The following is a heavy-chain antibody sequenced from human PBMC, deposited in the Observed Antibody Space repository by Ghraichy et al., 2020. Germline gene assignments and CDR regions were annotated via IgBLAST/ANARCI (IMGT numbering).Heavy chain of an antibody. Sequence: GESLNISCAASGFTFSRNAMSWVRQAPGKGLEWVSAISGSGGSTYYADSVKGRFTISRDISKNTLYLQMNSLRAEDTAVYYCAKDRSSGWYAFNPAGFDYWGQGTLVTVSS. CDR2: ISGSGGST. D-gene: IGHD6-19*01. V-gene: IGHV3-23*01. CDR3: AKDRSSGWYAFNPAGFDY. J-gene: IGHJ4*02. CDR1: GFTFSRNA.